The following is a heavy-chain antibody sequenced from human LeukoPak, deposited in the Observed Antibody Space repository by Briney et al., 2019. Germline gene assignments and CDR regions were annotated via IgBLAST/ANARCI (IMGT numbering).Heavy chain of an antibody. CDR3: ARDSTGTTNRGFDY. D-gene: IGHD1-1*01. J-gene: IGHJ4*02. V-gene: IGHV3-21*01. CDR2: ISSSSSYI. Sequence: GGSLRLSCAASGFTFSSYSMNWVRQAPGKGLEWVSSISSSSSYIYYADSVKGRFTISRDNAKNSLYLQMNSLRAEDTAVYYCARDSTGTTNRGFDYWGQGTLVTVSS. CDR1: GFTFSSYS.